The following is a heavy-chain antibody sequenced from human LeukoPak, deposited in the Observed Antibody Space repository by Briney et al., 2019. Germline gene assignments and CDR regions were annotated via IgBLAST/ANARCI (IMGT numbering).Heavy chain of an antibody. D-gene: IGHD1-26*01. CDR1: GFTFSSYS. CDR2: ISSSSSYI. V-gene: IGHV3-21*01. CDR3: ARDVGNSGSYNESYY. Sequence: KPGGSLRLSCAASGFTFSSYSMNWVRQAPGKGLEWVSSISSSSSYIYYADSVKGRLTISRDNAKNSLYLQMNSLRAEDTAVYYCARDVGNSGSYNESYYWGQGTLVTVSS. J-gene: IGHJ4*02.